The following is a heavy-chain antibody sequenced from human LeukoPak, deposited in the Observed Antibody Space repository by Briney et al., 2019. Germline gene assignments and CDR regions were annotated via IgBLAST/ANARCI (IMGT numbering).Heavy chain of an antibody. CDR3: ATDLIDSPRYSSSSD. CDR2: FDPEDGET. V-gene: IGHV1-24*01. D-gene: IGHD6-13*01. CDR1: GYTLTELS. J-gene: IGHJ4*02. Sequence: ASVKVSCKVSGYTLTELSMHWVRQAPGKGLEWMGGFDPEDGETICAQKFQGRVTMTEDTSTDTAYMELSSLRSEDTAVYYCATDLIDSPRYSSSSDWGQGTLVTVSS.